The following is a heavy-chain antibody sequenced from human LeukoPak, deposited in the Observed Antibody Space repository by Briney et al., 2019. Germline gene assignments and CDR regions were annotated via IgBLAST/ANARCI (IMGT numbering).Heavy chain of an antibody. CDR3: ARDSTYYYDSGSSGPHYFDN. D-gene: IGHD3-10*01. V-gene: IGHV3-74*01. J-gene: IGHJ4*02. CDR1: GFTFSGYW. Sequence: PGGSLRLSCAASGFTFSGYWMHWVRQVPEKGLVLVSRIDNGGSGTTYADSVKGRFTVSRDNAKNTLYLQLNSLRAEDTAVYYCARDSTYYYDSGSSGPHYFDNWGQGTLVTVSS. CDR2: IDNGGSGT.